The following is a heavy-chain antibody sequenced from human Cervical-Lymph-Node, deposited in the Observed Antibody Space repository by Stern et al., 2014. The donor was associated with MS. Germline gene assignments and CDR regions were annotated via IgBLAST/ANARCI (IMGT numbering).Heavy chain of an antibody. Sequence: QVQLVQSGAEVKKPGATVKVSCKASGYTLSSYAMHWVRQAPGQGLEWMGWIDGGRGKTKYSQKFKDRLSFTREITAARDYMGLSGLTSEDTALYYCARGSSRINNVNEIMGQGYYFFGMYVWGQGTTVTVSS. CDR3: ARGSSRINNVNEIMGQGYYFFGMYV. CDR2: IDGGRGKT. V-gene: IGHV1-3*01. CDR1: GYTLSSYA. J-gene: IGHJ6*02. D-gene: IGHD2-8*01.